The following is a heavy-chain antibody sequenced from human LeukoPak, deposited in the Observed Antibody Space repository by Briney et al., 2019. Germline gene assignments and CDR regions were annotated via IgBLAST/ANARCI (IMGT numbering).Heavy chain of an antibody. CDR2: IRSKAYGGTT. V-gene: IGHV3-49*04. D-gene: IGHD6-13*01. J-gene: IGHJ4*02. CDR3: TRDRGAAADSFDY. Sequence: GGSLRLSCATSGFTFGDYAMSWVRQAPGKGLEWVGFIRSKAYGGTTKYAASVKGRFTISRDDSKSIAYLQMNSLKTEDTAVYYCTRDRGAAADSFDYWGQGTLVTVSS. CDR1: GFTFGDYA.